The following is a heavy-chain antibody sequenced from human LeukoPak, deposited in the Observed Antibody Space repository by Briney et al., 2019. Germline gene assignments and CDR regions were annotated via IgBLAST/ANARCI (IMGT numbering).Heavy chain of an antibody. J-gene: IGHJ4*02. CDR3: ARQLNYYDSSGYFIYFDY. D-gene: IGHD3-22*01. CDR2: ISTSSSYI. Sequence: GGSLRLSCAASGFTFSTYYMNWVRQAPGKGLEWVSSISTSSSYIYYADSVKGRFTISRDNAKNSLYLQMNSLRAEDTAVYYCARQLNYYDSSGYFIYFDYWGQGTLVTVSS. CDR1: GFTFSTYY. V-gene: IGHV3-21*01.